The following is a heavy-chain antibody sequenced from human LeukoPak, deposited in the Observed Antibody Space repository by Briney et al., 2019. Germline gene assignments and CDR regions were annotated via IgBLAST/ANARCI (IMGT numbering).Heavy chain of an antibody. CDR1: GFIFSSYW. CDR3: ARDFEVRGV. CDR2: IKEDGSEK. Sequence: GGSLRLSCAASGFIFSSYWMTWVRQAPGKGLEWVANIKEDGSEKYYVDSLKGRFTISRDNAKNSLYLQMNSLRAEDTAVYYCARDFEVRGVWGQGTLVTVSS. D-gene: IGHD3-10*01. V-gene: IGHV3-7*03. J-gene: IGHJ4*02.